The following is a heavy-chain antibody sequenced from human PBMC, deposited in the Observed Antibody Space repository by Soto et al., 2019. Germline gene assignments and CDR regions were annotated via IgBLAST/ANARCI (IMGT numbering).Heavy chain of an antibody. Sequence: EVQLVESGGGLVEPGGSLRLSCAVSGFTFSSYNMNWVRQAPGKGLEWVSSVSSTSDYIYYSGSVKGRFTISRDNANNSLYLQMSSLRAEDTAVYYCARDRGSYGSGTYYENWFDPWGQGTLVTVSS. CDR3: ARDRGSYGSGTYYENWFDP. V-gene: IGHV3-21*01. CDR1: GFTFSSYN. D-gene: IGHD3-10*01. CDR2: VSSTSDYI. J-gene: IGHJ5*02.